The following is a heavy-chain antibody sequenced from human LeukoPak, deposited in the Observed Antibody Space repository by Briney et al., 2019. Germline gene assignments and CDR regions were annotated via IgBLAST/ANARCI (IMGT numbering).Heavy chain of an antibody. J-gene: IGHJ4*02. V-gene: IGHV6-1*01. CDR3: AREASGIPGRFDY. CDR2: TYYRSKWYN. CDR1: GDSVSSNSVA. D-gene: IGHD3-10*01. Sequence: SQTLSLTCDIFGDSVSSNSVAWNSIRQPPSRGLEWLGRTYYRSKWYNQYAVSMKSRVTVNPDTSKNQVSLQLNSVTPEDTAVYYCAREASGIPGRFDYWGQGTLVTVSS.